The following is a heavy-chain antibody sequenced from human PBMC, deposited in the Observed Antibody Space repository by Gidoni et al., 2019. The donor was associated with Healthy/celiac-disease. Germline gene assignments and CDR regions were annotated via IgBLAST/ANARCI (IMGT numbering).Heavy chain of an antibody. V-gene: IGHV4-34*01. CDR3: ARVGLGRAAAGSI. J-gene: IGHJ4*02. D-gene: IGHD6-13*01. CDR2: INHSGST. CDR1: GGSFSGYY. Sequence: QVQLQQWGAGLLKPSETLSLTCAVSGGSFSGYYWSWIRQPPGKGLEWMGEINHSGSTNYHPALKSRVTISVDTSKNQFSLKLSSVTAADTAVYYCARVGLGRAAAGSIWGQGTLVTVSS.